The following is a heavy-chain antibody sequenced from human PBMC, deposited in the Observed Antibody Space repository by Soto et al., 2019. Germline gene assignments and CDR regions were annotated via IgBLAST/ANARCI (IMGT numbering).Heavy chain of an antibody. D-gene: IGHD6-25*01. V-gene: IGHV3-30-3*01. J-gene: IGHJ4*02. Sequence: QVQLVESGGGVVQPGRSLRLSCAASGFTFCDYAIHWVRQAPGKGLEWVAVISYDGSNKYYADSVKGRFTISRDNSKNTLYLQMNSLRAEDTAMYYCASVDLAAYYWGQGPLVSVSS. CDR3: ASVDLAAYY. CDR2: ISYDGSNK. CDR1: GFTFCDYA.